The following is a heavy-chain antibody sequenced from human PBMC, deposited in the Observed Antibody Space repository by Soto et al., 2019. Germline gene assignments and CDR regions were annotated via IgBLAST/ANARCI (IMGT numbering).Heavy chain of an antibody. J-gene: IGHJ4*02. Sequence: GGSLRLSCLASGFIFRSYAMHWVRQAPGKGLEWVAVITYDGANGYYADSVRGRFAISRDNSKSTLFLQMSSLRPGDTAVYYCARAFSGSYPNFDYWGQGTLVTVSS. V-gene: IGHV3-30*09. D-gene: IGHD1-26*01. CDR2: ITYDGANG. CDR3: ARAFSGSYPNFDY. CDR1: GFIFRSYA.